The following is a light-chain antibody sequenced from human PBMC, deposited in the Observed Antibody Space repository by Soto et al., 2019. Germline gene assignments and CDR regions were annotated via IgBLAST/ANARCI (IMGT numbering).Light chain of an antibody. CDR1: QSISND. J-gene: IGKJ4*01. CDR2: DAS. CDR3: QQRNSWPRT. Sequence: EIVLTQSPGTLSLSPGERATLSCRASQSISNDLAWYQQKPGQAPRRLICDASNRATGIPARFSGSGSGTDFTLTISSLEPEDFAVYYCQQRNSWPRTFGGGTNVEIK. V-gene: IGKV3-11*01.